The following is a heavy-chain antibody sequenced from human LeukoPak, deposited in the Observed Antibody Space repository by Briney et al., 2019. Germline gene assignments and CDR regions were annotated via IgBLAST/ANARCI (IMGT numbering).Heavy chain of an antibody. J-gene: IGHJ5*02. D-gene: IGHD3-3*01. Sequence: PGGSLRLSCAASGFTFSSYAMSWVRPAPGKGREWVSAISGSGGSTYYADSVKGRFTISRDNSKKTLYLQMNSLRAEDTAVYYCTKGRGKFLEWLLCFDPWGQGTLVTVSS. CDR1: GFTFSSYA. V-gene: IGHV3-23*01. CDR3: TKGRGKFLEWLLCFDP. CDR2: ISGSGGST.